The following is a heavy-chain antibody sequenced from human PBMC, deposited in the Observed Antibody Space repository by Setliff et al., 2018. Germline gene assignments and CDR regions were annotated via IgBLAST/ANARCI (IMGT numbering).Heavy chain of an antibody. CDR2: INHSGST. V-gene: IGHV4-34*10. J-gene: IGHJ4*02. CDR1: GGSFSTYY. CDR3: ARAPVGDINGLFDS. D-gene: IGHD3-16*01. Sequence: SETLSLTCAVYGGSFSTYYWIWIRQPPGKGLEWNGEINHSGSTNYNPSHKSGVTMSVDTSNNHFSLELTSVTGSDTAVYYCARAPVGDINGLFDSWGQGTLVTVSS.